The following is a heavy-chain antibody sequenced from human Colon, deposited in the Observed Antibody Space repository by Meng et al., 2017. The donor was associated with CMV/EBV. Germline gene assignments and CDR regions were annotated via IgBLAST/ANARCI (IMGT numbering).Heavy chain of an antibody. CDR1: GFAFSSYA. J-gene: IGHJ2*01. D-gene: IGHD1-1*01. Sequence: GESLKISCAASGFAFSSYAMSWVRQAPGKGLQWVSANGGDGRSTYYADSVKGRFTIFRDNSKNTLYLEMNSLRADDTAVYYCAKGGTYLDLWGRGTLVTVSS. CDR3: AKGGTYLDL. V-gene: IGHV3-23*01. CDR2: NGGDGRST.